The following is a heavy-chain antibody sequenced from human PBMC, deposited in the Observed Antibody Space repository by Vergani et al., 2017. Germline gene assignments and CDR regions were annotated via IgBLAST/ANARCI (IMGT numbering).Heavy chain of an antibody. J-gene: IGHJ6*02. D-gene: IGHD3-9*01. Sequence: QVQLQESGPGLVKPPGTLSLTCAVSGGSISSSNWWSWVRQPPGKVLEWIGEIYHSGSTNYNPSLKSRVTISVDKSKNQFSLKLSSVTAADTAVYYCARALKLRYSPFGDYYYYGMEVWGQGTTVTVSS. V-gene: IGHV4-4*03. CDR2: IYHSGST. CDR1: GGSISSSNW. CDR3: ARALKLRYSPFGDYYYYGMEV.